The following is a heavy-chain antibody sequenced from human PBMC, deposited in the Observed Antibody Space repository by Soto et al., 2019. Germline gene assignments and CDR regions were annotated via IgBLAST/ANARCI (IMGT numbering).Heavy chain of an antibody. V-gene: IGHV2-5*02. D-gene: IGHD3-10*01. CDR1: GFSLSTSRVG. CDR2: IYWDDDK. J-gene: IGHJ4*02. Sequence: QITLKESGPTLVKPTQTLTLTCTFSGFSLSTSRVGVGWIRQPPGKALEWLALIYWDDDKRYSPSLKSRLTITKDTSNNQVVLTMTNTDPVDTATYYCVHTSGSGNSACFDYWGQGTLVTVSS. CDR3: VHTSGSGNSACFDY.